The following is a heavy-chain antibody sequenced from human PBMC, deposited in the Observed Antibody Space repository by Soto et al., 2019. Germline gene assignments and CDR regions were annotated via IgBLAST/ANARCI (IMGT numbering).Heavy chain of an antibody. J-gene: IGHJ4*02. CDR2: IYSSGTT. CDR1: GFTFSDHQ. CDR3: ARAGSPFHSDSTGYWGFDY. V-gene: IGHV3-53*01. D-gene: IGHD3-9*01. Sequence: EVQLVESGGGLIQPGGSLRLSCAASGFTFSDHQMNWVRQAPGRGLEWVSVIYSSGTTYYGDSVKGRFTISRGNSKNTLYLQMNSLRTEDTALYYCARAGSPFHSDSTGYWGFDYWGQGTLVTVSS.